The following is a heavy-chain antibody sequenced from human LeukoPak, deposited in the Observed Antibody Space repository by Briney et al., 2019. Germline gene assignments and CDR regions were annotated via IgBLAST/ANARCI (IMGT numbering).Heavy chain of an antibody. J-gene: IGHJ3*02. CDR3: ASSEAEMATILYAFGI. Sequence: GASVKVSCKASGYTFTSYDINWVRQATGQGLEWMGWMNPNSGNTGYAQKFQGRVTMTRNTSISTAYMELSSLRSEDTAVYYCASSEAEMATILYAFGIWGQGTMVTVSS. D-gene: IGHD5-24*01. V-gene: IGHV1-8*01. CDR1: GYTFTSYD. CDR2: MNPNSGNT.